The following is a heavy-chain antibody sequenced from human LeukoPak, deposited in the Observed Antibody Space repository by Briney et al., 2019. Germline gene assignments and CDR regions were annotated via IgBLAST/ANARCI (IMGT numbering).Heavy chain of an antibody. Sequence: PSETLSLTCAVYGGSFSGYYWSWIRQPPGKGLEWMGEINHSGSTNYNPSLKSRVTISVDTSKNQFSLKLSSVTAADTAVYYCASGPRARRYYYYGMDVWGQGTTVTVSS. V-gene: IGHV4-34*01. CDR3: ASGPRARRYYYYGMDV. CDR2: INHSGST. CDR1: GGSFSGYY. J-gene: IGHJ6*02.